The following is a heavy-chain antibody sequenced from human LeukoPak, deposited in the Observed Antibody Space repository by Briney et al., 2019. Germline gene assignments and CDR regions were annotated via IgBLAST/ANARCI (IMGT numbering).Heavy chain of an antibody. CDR1: GYTFTGYY. Sequence: GASVKVSCKASGYTFTGYYMHWVRQAPGQGLEWMGWINPNSGGTNYAQKFQGRVTKTRDTSISTAYMELSRLRSDDTAVYYCARVSSPLYSGSDLFDYWGQGTLVTVSS. J-gene: IGHJ4*02. CDR2: INPNSGGT. V-gene: IGHV1-2*02. D-gene: IGHD1-26*01. CDR3: ARVSSPLYSGSDLFDY.